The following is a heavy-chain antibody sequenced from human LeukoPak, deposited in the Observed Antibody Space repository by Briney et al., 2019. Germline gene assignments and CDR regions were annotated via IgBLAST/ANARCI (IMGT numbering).Heavy chain of an antibody. Sequence: SETLFLTCTVSGGSIRSYYWTWIRQPPGKGLEWIGYIYYSGSTNYNPSLKSRVTISVDMSKNQFSLKLSSVTAADTAVYYCATVVRRSSWYFDHWGQGALVTVSS. CDR1: GGSIRSYY. J-gene: IGHJ4*02. CDR2: IYYSGST. V-gene: IGHV4-59*01. CDR3: ATVVRRSSWYFDH. D-gene: IGHD6-13*01.